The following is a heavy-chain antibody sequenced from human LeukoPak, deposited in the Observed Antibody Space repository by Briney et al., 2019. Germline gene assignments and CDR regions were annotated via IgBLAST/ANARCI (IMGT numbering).Heavy chain of an antibody. CDR2: IGPDGGTI. CDR1: GFTFYTYG. CDR3: ARGAQLTDY. D-gene: IGHD6-13*01. Sequence: GGSLRLSCAASGFTFYTYGMHWVRQAPGKGLEYVSGIGPDGGTIYYANSVKGRFSISRDNSKSMLYLQMGSLTADDMAVYYCARGAQLTDYWGQGTLVTVSS. J-gene: IGHJ4*02. V-gene: IGHV3-64*01.